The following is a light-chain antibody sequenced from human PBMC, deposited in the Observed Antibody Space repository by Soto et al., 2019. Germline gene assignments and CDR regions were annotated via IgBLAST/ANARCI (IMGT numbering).Light chain of an antibody. J-gene: IGKJ1*01. CDR2: KAS. CDR1: QSISSW. CDR3: QQYNDNWT. Sequence: DIQMTQSPSTLSASVGDRVTITCRASQSISSWLAWYQQKPGKAPKHLIYKASTLRSGVPSRFSGSGSGTEFTPAISSLQPDDSATYYCQQYNDNWTFGQGPKVEIK. V-gene: IGKV1-5*03.